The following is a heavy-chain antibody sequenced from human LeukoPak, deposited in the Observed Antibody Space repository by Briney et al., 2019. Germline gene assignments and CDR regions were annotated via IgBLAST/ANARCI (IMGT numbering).Heavy chain of an antibody. CDR1: GFTFSSYS. J-gene: IGHJ3*02. Sequence: PGGSLRLSCAASGFTFSSYSMNWVRQAPGKGLEWVSYISSSSSTIYYADSVKGRFTISRDNAKNSLYLQMNSLRAEDTAVYYCARDPIVGATPDAFDIWGQGTMVTVSS. V-gene: IGHV3-48*01. D-gene: IGHD1-26*01. CDR2: ISSSSSTI. CDR3: ARDPIVGATPDAFDI.